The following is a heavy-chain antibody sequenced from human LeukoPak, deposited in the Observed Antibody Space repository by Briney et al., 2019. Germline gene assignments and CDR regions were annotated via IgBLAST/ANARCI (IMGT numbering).Heavy chain of an antibody. Sequence: GGSRRLSVAASGFTFSSYSRNGVGQAPGKGLEWVSSISSSSSYIYYADSVKGRFTISRDNAKNSLYLQMNSLRAEDTAVYYCARDSSSWLDYWGQGTLVTVSS. J-gene: IGHJ4*02. D-gene: IGHD6-13*01. CDR2: ISSSSSYI. CDR3: ARDSSSWLDY. CDR1: GFTFSSYS. V-gene: IGHV3-21*01.